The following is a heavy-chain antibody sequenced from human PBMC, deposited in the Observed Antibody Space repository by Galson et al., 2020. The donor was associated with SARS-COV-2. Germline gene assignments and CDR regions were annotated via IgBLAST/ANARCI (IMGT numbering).Heavy chain of an antibody. D-gene: IGHD3-22*01. CDR3: AGDSDSRAYNPLDY. Sequence: GGSLRLSCVTSGFTFSRYGMHWVRQAPGKGLEWVALIWFDGIIKYYRDSVKGRFTISRDNSKNTLYLQMNSLRAEDTAVYYCAGDSDSRAYNPLDYWGQGTLVTVSS. CDR2: IWFDGIIK. J-gene: IGHJ4*02. CDR1: GFTFSRYG. V-gene: IGHV3-33*01.